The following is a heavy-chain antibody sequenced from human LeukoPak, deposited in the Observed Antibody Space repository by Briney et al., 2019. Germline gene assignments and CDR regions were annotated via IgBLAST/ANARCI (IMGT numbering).Heavy chain of an antibody. CDR2: IGTSGDAT. V-gene: IGHV3-23*01. CDR3: AKDVGLYASLGFAVEFYFDH. D-gene: IGHD2-8*01. J-gene: IGHJ4*02. CDR1: GLSLRKYA. Sequence: GGSLRLSXTASGLSLRKYAVTWVRQAPGKGLEWIASIGTSGDATYYADPAKGRFTISRDNSKDTVYLQLDRLRAEDTAIYYCAKDVGLYASLGFAVEFYFDHWGREPRSPSPQ.